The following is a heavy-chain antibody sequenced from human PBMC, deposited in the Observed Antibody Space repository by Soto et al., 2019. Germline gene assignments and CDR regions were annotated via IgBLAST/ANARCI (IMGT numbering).Heavy chain of an antibody. D-gene: IGHD3-3*01. CDR2: MNPNSGNT. Sequence: ASVKVSCKASGYTFTSYDINWVRQATGQGLEWMGWMNPNSGNTGYAQKFQGRVTMTRNTSISTAYMELSSLRSEDTAVYYCARDTKQEYYDFWSGYYTALDVWDQGTTVTVSS. CDR1: GYTFTSYD. CDR3: ARDTKQEYYDFWSGYYTALDV. V-gene: IGHV1-8*01. J-gene: IGHJ6*02.